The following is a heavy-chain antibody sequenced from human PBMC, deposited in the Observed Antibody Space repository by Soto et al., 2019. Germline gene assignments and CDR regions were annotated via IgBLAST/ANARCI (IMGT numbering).Heavy chain of an antibody. Sequence: SETLSLTCAVYGGSFSGYYWSWIRQPPGKGLEWIGEINHSGSTNYNPSLKSRVTISVDTSKNQFSLKLSSVTAADTAVYYCARDQRKTLRIDYWGQGTLVTVSS. CDR2: INHSGST. CDR3: ARDQRKTLRIDY. J-gene: IGHJ4*02. CDR1: GGSFSGYY. V-gene: IGHV4-34*01.